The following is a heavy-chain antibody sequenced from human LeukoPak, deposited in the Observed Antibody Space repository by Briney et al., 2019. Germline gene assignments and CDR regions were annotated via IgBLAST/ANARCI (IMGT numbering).Heavy chain of an antibody. CDR3: ARDLGYSSGPNY. CDR2: INWNGGST. V-gene: IGHV3-20*04. Sequence: GGSLRLSCAASGFTFDDYGMSWVRQAPGKGLEWVSGINWNGGSTGYADSVKGRFTISRDNAKNSLYLQMNSLRAEDTAVHYCARDLGYSSGPNYWGQGIRVTVSS. CDR1: GFTFDDYG. J-gene: IGHJ4*02. D-gene: IGHD6-19*01.